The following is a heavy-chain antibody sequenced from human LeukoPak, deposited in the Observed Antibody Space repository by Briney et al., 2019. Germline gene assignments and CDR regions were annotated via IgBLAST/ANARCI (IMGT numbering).Heavy chain of an antibody. D-gene: IGHD5-24*01. Sequence: GGSLRLSCAASGFTFSTYWMSWVRQAPGKGLEWVANIKQDGSEEYYVDSVKGRFTISRDNAKNSLYLQMNSLRAGDTAVYYCARGGGRDGYNYPGFYGYWGQGTLLTVSS. CDR3: ARGGGRDGYNYPGFYGY. V-gene: IGHV3-7*01. CDR1: GFTFSTYW. J-gene: IGHJ4*02. CDR2: IKQDGSEE.